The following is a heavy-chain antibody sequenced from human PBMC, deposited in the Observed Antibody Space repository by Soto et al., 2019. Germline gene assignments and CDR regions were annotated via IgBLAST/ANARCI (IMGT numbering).Heavy chain of an antibody. CDR2: IIPIFGTA. V-gene: IGHV1-69*06. Sequence: QVQLVQSGAEVKKPGSSVKVSCKASGGTFSSYAISWVRQAPGQGLAWMGGIIPIFGTANYAQKFQGRVTITADKSTSTAYMELSSLRSEDTAVYYCARYGYDYVWGSYRYTGGFDPWGQGTLVTASS. CDR1: GGTFSSYA. D-gene: IGHD3-16*02. J-gene: IGHJ5*02. CDR3: ARYGYDYVWGSYRYTGGFDP.